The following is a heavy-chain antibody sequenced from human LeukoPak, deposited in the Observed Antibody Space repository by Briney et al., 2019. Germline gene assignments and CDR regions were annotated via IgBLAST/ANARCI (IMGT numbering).Heavy chain of an antibody. V-gene: IGHV7-4-1*02. Sequence: EASVKVSCKASGYTFTSYAMNWVRQAPGQGLEWMGWINTNTGNPTYAQGFTGRFVFSLDTSVSTAYLQISSLKAEDTAVYYCARETGEGYSYGYFYYYYYMDVWGKGTTVTVSS. D-gene: IGHD5-18*01. CDR3: ARETGEGYSYGYFYYYYYMDV. J-gene: IGHJ6*03. CDR2: INTNTGNP. CDR1: GYTFTSYA.